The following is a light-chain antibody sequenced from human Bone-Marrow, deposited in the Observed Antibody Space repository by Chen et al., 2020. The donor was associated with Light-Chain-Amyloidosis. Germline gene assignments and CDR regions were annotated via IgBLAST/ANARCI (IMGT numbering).Light chain of an antibody. V-gene: IGLV3-21*02. CDR1: DIGSKS. CDR3: HVWXDNSDHHV. Sequence: SYVLTQAPSVSAAPGQTATIFCGGNDIGSKSLHWYQQRPGQAPVLIVYDDTDRPSGIPARFSGSDSGSTATLTISRVEAGDEADYYXHVWXDNSDHHVFGGGTKLTVL. CDR2: DDT. J-gene: IGLJ2*01.